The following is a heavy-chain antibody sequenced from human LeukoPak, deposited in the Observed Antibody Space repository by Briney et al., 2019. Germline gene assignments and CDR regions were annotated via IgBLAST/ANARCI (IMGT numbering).Heavy chain of an antibody. D-gene: IGHD5-12*01. CDR1: GGSISSSSYY. J-gene: IGHJ5*02. V-gene: IGHV4-39*01. Sequence: KPSETLSLTCTVSGGSISSSSYYWGWIRQPPGKGLEWIGSIYYSGSTYYNPSLKSRVTISVDTSKNQFSLKLSSVTAADTAVYYCARQLIALATMGNWFDPWGQGTLVTVSS. CDR2: IYYSGST. CDR3: ARQLIALATMGNWFDP.